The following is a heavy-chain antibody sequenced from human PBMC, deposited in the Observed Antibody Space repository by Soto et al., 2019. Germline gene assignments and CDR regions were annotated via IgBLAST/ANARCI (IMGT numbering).Heavy chain of an antibody. CDR1: GFSLSTSGVG. CDR3: AHPRVGSGFGKWYYIDY. J-gene: IGHJ4*02. D-gene: IGHD3-10*01. V-gene: IGHV2-5*02. CDR2: ISWDDDK. Sequence: QITLKESGPTLVKPTQTLTLTCTFSGFSLSTSGVGVGWIRQPPGKALEWLALISWDDDKRYSPSLKSRLTITKDTSKNQVVLTMTNMDPVDTATYYCAHPRVGSGFGKWYYIDYWGPGTLVTVSS.